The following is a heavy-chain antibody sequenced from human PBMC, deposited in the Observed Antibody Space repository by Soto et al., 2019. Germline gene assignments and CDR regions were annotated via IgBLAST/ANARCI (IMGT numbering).Heavy chain of an antibody. D-gene: IGHD6-13*01. Sequence: QIHLVQSGAEVRKPGASVRISCQASGYAFTTSAIHWVRQAPGQSLEWMGWINPATGDTKYSQHVRGRVTFALDTSATTAYIDLTSLASHATAVYFCARAAGRSTRLPYFFDHWGQGTLVTVSS. CDR3: ARAAGRSTRLPYFFDH. CDR2: INPATGDT. J-gene: IGHJ5*02. V-gene: IGHV1-3*01. CDR1: GYAFTTSA.